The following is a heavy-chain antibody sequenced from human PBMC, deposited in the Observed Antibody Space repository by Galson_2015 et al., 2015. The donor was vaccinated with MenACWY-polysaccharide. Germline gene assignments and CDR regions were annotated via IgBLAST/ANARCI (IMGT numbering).Heavy chain of an antibody. CDR2: IYYTGST. V-gene: IGHV4-39*01. D-gene: IGHD2-2*01. CDR1: SGSISSSSSY. CDR3: ARRNQLLSQRAFDI. Sequence: SETLSLTCTVSSGSISSSSSYWAWIRQPPGKGLEWIGTIYYTGSTYYNPSLKGRVTISVDTSKTQFSLKLSSVTAADTAVYYCARRNQLLSQRAFDIWGLGTMVTVSS. J-gene: IGHJ3*02.